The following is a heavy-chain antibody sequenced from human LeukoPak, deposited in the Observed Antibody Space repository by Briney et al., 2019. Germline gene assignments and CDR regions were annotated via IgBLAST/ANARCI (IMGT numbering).Heavy chain of an antibody. D-gene: IGHD6-13*01. J-gene: IGHJ4*02. V-gene: IGHV4-59*01. CDR1: GGSISSYY. CDR3: ARAYSSSWRFDY. CDR2: IYYSGST. Sequence: PSETLSLTCTVSGGSISSYYWSWIRQPPGKGREWIGYIYYSGSTNYNPSLKSRVTISVDTSKNQFSLKLSSVTAADTAVYYCARAYSSSWRFDYWGQGTLVTVSS.